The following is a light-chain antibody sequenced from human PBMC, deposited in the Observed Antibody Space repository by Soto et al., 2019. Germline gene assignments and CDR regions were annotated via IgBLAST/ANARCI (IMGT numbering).Light chain of an antibody. CDR2: DAS. Sequence: EIVLTQSPATLSLSPGERATLSCRASHIVSSYLAWYQQKPGQAPRLLIYDASNRATGIPARFSGSGSGTDFTLTISSLEPEDFAVYYCQQRSNWPPVTFGGGTKVEIK. J-gene: IGKJ4*01. CDR3: QQRSNWPPVT. CDR1: HIVSSY. V-gene: IGKV3-11*01.